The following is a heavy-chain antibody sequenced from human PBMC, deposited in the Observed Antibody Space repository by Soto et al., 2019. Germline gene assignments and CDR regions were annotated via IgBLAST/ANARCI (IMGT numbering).Heavy chain of an antibody. J-gene: IGHJ4*02. D-gene: IGHD6-13*01. CDR1: GDSVSSNSAA. CDR3: ARYRSSDKMNHY. CDR2: TYYRSKWYN. V-gene: IGHV6-1*01. Sequence: SQTLSLTCAISGDSVSSNSAAWNWIRQSPSRGLEWLGRTYYRSKWYNDYALSVKSRITINPDTSRNQFSLQLNSVTLEDTAVYYCARYRSSDKMNHYWGQATLVTVSS.